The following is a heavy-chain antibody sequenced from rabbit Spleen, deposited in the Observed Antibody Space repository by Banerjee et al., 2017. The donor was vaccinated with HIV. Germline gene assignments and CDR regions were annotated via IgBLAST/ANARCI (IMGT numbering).Heavy chain of an antibody. D-gene: IGHD8-1*01. V-gene: IGHV1S40*01. CDR1: GFDFNNYY. Sequence: QSLEESGGGLVQPGGSLTLSCKASGFDFNNYYMTWVRQAPGKGLEWIGLTEPIFGTTYYASWVNGRFTISKTSSTTVTLQMTSLTAADTATYFCARDAGSSFSTYGMDLWGQGTLVTVS. J-gene: IGHJ6*01. CDR2: TEPIFGTT. CDR3: ARDAGSSFSTYGMDL.